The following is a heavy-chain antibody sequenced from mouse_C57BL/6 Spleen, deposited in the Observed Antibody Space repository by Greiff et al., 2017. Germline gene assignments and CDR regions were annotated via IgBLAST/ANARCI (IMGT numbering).Heavy chain of an antibody. CDR3: ERVTSYGSCPYWYFDV. V-gene: IGHV5-4*03. J-gene: IGHJ1*03. CDR2: ISDGGSYT. D-gene: IGHD1-1*01. CDR1: GFTFSSYA. Sequence: DVMLVESGGGLVKPGGSLKLSCAASGFTFSSYAMSWVRQTPEKRLEWVATISDGGSYTYYPDNVKGRFTISRDNAKNNLYLQMSHLKSEDTAMYYWERVTSYGSCPYWYFDVWGTGTMVTVSA.